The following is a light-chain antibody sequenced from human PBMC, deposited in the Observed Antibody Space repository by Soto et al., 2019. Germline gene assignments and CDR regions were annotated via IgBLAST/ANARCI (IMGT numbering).Light chain of an antibody. CDR1: SSDVGDYNY. CDR2: DVS. CDR3: SSYTSSTTHVA. J-gene: IGLJ2*01. V-gene: IGLV2-14*03. Sequence: QSVLTQPASVSGSPGQSITISCTGTSSDVGDYNYVSWYQQHPGKAPKLIICDVSYRPSGVSDRFSGSKSGNTASLTISGLQAEDEADYYCSSYTSSTTHVAFGGGTKLTRP.